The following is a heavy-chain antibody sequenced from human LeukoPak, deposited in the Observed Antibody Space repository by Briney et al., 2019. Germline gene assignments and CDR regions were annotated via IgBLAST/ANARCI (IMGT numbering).Heavy chain of an antibody. V-gene: IGHV4-39*01. J-gene: IGHJ4*02. CDR1: GGSISSNNYY. CDR3: ARTKYVDYFDY. Sequence: PSETLSLTCTVSGGSISSNNYYWGWIRQPPGKGLEWIGSIYYSGNTYYSPSLKSRLTMSVDTSKNQFSLKLSSVTAADTAVYYCARTKYVDYFDYWGQGTLVTV. D-gene: IGHD2-15*01. CDR2: IYYSGNT.